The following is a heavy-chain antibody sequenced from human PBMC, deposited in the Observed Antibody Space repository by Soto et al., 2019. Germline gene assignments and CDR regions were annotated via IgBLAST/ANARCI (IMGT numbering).Heavy chain of an antibody. J-gene: IGHJ4*02. V-gene: IGHV3-53*01. CDR1: GFTVSNNY. CDR3: ARQAGGGGY. D-gene: IGHD3-10*01. Sequence: EVQLVESGGGLIQPGGSLRLSCAVSGFTVSNNYMSWVRQAPGKGLEGVSVIYSGGYTAYGDSVKGRFTISRDNSKNTLYLQIKSRKADGTAFFFWARQAGGGGYWGQGTLVTVSS. CDR2: IYSGGYT.